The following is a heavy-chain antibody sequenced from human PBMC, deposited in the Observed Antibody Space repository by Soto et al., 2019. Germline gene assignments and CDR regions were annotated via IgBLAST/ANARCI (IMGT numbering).Heavy chain of an antibody. CDR3: ARARTYYDFWSGPVSVSGMDV. V-gene: IGHV1-18*04. J-gene: IGHJ6*02. Sequence: ASVKVSCKASGYTFTSYGISWVRQAPGQGLEWTGWISAYNGNTNYAQKLQGRVTMTTDTSTSTAYMELRSLRSDDTAVYYCARARTYYDFWSGPVSVSGMDVWGQGTTVTVSS. CDR2: ISAYNGNT. CDR1: GYTFTSYG. D-gene: IGHD3-3*01.